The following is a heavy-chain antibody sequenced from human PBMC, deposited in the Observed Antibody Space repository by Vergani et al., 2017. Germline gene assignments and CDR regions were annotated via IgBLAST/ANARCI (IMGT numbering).Heavy chain of an antibody. V-gene: IGHV1-69*06. D-gene: IGHD6-6*01. J-gene: IGHJ4*02. Sequence: QVQLVQSGAEVQKPGSSVKVSCKASGGTFSSSAINWVRQAPGQGLEWMGGIIPIFDTADYAQKFQGRLTITADKSTSTAYMELSSLRSDDTAVYYCARDRPPGYWGQGTLVTVSS. CDR1: GGTFSSSA. CDR2: IIPIFDTA. CDR3: ARDRPPGY.